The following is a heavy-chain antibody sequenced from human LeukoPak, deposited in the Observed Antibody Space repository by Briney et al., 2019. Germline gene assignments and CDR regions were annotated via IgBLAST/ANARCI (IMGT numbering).Heavy chain of an antibody. V-gene: IGHV4-34*01. CDR2: INHSGST. Sequence: PSETLSLTCAVYGGSFSGYYWSWIRQPPGKGLEWIGQINHSGSTNYNPSLTSRVTISVDTSKNQSSLKLSSVTAADTAVYYCARVSIRLRFLEWLPDNWFDPWGQGTLVTVSS. D-gene: IGHD3-3*01. CDR3: ARVSIRLRFLEWLPDNWFDP. CDR1: GGSFSGYY. J-gene: IGHJ5*02.